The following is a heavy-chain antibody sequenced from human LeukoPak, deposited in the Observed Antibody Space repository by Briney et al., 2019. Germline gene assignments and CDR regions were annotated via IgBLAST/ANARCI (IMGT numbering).Heavy chain of an antibody. J-gene: IGHJ3*02. D-gene: IGHD4-23*01. CDR2: IYYSGST. V-gene: IGHV4-59*01. CDR3: ATLNYGGKSNDAFDI. Sequence: PSETLSLTCTVSGGSISSYYWSWIRQPPGKGLEWIEYIYYSGSTNYNPSLKSRVTISVDTSKNQFSLKLSSVTAADTAVYYCATLNYGGKSNDAFDIWGQGTMVTVSS. CDR1: GGSISSYY.